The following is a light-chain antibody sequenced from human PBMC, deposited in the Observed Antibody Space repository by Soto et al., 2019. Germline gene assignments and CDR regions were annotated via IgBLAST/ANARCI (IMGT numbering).Light chain of an antibody. CDR1: QTISSY. J-gene: IGKJ3*01. CDR2: AVS. CDR3: QQNYNTPLT. V-gene: IGKV1-39*01. Sequence: DIEMTQSPSSLSASVGDRVTITCRASQTISSYLNWYHQKPGKAPKLLIYAVSNLQSGVPSRFSGSGSGTAFTLTISSLQPADFGTYYCQQNYNTPLTFGPGTNVDIK.